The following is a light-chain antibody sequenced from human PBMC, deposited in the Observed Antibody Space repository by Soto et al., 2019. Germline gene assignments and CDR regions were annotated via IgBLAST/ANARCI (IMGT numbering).Light chain of an antibody. Sequence: EIMVTQSPATLSVSPGERATLSCRASQSVSANLAWYQQKPGQAPRLLLYGATTRATGIPARFSGSGSGTEFTLTISSLQPEDAAVYYCQYYTHWPPGTFGQGTRLEIK. CDR3: QYYTHWPPGT. CDR2: GAT. J-gene: IGKJ2*02. V-gene: IGKV3-15*01. CDR1: QSVSAN.